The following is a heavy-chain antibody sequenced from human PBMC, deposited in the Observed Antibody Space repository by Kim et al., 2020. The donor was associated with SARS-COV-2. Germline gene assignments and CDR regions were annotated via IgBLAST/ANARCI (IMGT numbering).Heavy chain of an antibody. Sequence: SVKVSCKASGGTFSSYAINWVRQAPGQGLEWMGGIIPIFGTANYAQKFQGRVTITADESTSTAYMELSSLRSEDTAVYYCAESQKAAGGYYDFWSGDFPYGMDVWGQGTTVTVSS. J-gene: IGHJ6*02. V-gene: IGHV1-69*13. CDR2: IIPIFGTA. CDR3: AESQKAAGGYYDFWSGDFPYGMDV. D-gene: IGHD3-3*01. CDR1: GGTFSSYA.